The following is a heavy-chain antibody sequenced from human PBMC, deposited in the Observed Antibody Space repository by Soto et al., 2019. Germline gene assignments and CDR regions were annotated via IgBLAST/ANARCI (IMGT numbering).Heavy chain of an antibody. V-gene: IGHV3-30*18. J-gene: IGHJ3*02. Sequence: PGGSLRLSCAASGLTFRGFAMHWIRQAQGKGLEWVALISYDGTNKYYADSVRGRFTISRDNSKNTLYLEMNTLRVEDTAVYYCAKVLPATGIEGGGDAFDIWGQGTMVTVSS. CDR1: GLTFRGFA. D-gene: IGHD1-26*01. CDR2: ISYDGTNK. CDR3: AKVLPATGIEGGGDAFDI.